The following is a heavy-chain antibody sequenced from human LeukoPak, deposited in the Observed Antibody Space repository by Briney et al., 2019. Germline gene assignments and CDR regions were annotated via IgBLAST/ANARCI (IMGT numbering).Heavy chain of an antibody. Sequence: GGSLRLSCAASGFTFSSYAMSWVRQAPGKGLEWVSGISWNSGSIGYADSVKGRFTISRDNAKNSLYLQMNSLRAEDTALYYCAKARPLRYFDGPDRWGQGTLVTVSS. D-gene: IGHD3-9*01. CDR1: GFTFSSYA. CDR3: AKARPLRYFDGPDR. V-gene: IGHV3-9*01. CDR2: ISWNSGSI. J-gene: IGHJ5*02.